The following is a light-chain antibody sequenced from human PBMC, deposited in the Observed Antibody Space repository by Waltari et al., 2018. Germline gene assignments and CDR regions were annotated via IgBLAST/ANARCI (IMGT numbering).Light chain of an antibody. V-gene: IGKV1-39*01. CDR2: NAV. CDR1: QNIRTY. J-gene: IGKJ4*01. Sequence: CRASQNIRTYLNWYQQKPGKAPKLLSYNAVTLESGVPSRVSGSGSGTDFTLTISSLQPEDFATYYCQQSYSVPLTFGGGTKVEI. CDR3: QQSYSVPLT.